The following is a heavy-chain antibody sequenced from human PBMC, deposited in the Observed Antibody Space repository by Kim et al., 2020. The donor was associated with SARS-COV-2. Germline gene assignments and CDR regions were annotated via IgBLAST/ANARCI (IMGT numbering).Heavy chain of an antibody. D-gene: IGHD3-3*01. CDR2: TYYRSKWYN. CDR3: AKEYYDFWSSLGKYYYYYYGMDV. J-gene: IGHJ6*02. Sequence: SQTLSLTCAISGDSVSSNSAAWNWIRQSPSRGLEWLGRTYYRSKWYNDYAVSVKSRITINPDTSKNQFSLQLNSVTPEDTAVYHCAKEYYDFWSSLGKYYYYYYGMDVWGQGTTVTVSS. V-gene: IGHV6-1*01. CDR1: GDSVSSNSAA.